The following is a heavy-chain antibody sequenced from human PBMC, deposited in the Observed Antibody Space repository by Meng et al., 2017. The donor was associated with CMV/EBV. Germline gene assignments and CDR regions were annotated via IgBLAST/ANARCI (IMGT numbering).Heavy chain of an antibody. D-gene: IGHD3-3*01. J-gene: IGHJ4*02. V-gene: IGHV3-23*01. CDR3: AKDPPYYDFWSGPTP. CDR1: GFTFSSYE. Sequence: GESLKISCAASGFTFSSYEMNWVRQAPGKGLEWVSAISGSGGSTYYADSVKGRFTISRDNSKNTLYLQMNSLRAEDTAVYYCAKDPPYYDFWSGPTPWGQGTLVTVSS. CDR2: ISGSGGST.